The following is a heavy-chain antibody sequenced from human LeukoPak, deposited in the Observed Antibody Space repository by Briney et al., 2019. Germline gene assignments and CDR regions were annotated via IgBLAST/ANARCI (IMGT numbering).Heavy chain of an antibody. Sequence: ASVKVSCKASGYTFTSYYMHWVRQAPGQGLEWMGRFTTYNGNTNYAQKFQGRVTMTTDTATTTAYLEVTSLRSDDTAVYFYYVHWGQGTLVTVSS. CDR1: GYTFTSYY. V-gene: IGHV1-18*04. J-gene: IGHJ4*02. CDR2: FTTYNGNT. D-gene: IGHD3-22*01. CDR3: YVH.